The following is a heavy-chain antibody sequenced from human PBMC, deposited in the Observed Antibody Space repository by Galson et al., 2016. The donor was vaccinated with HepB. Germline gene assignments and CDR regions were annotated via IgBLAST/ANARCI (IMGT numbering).Heavy chain of an antibody. CDR3: ASPDPSTGRDDAFDL. CDR2: ISYIGRT. D-gene: IGHD2-8*02. J-gene: IGHJ3*01. V-gene: IGHV4-31*03. CDR1: GDSISRGGYF. Sequence: TLSLTCSVSGDSISRGGYFWTWIRQHPQKGLEWIGYISYIGRTTYNPSLQSRVTMSLDTSQNRFSLSLSSVTAADAAIYFYASPDPSTGRDDAFDLWGQGTMVTVSS.